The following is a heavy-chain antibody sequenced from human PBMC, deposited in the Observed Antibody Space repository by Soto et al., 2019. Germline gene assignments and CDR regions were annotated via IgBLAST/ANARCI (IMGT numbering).Heavy chain of an antibody. Sequence: PGGSLRLSCAASGFTFSSYAMSWVRQAPGKGLEWVSAISGSGGSTYYADSVKGRFTISRDNSKNTLYLQMNSLRAEDTAVYYCAKEHDFWSGYQNWFDPWGQETLVTVSS. CDR2: ISGSGGST. CDR3: AKEHDFWSGYQNWFDP. J-gene: IGHJ5*02. V-gene: IGHV3-23*01. CDR1: GFTFSSYA. D-gene: IGHD3-3*01.